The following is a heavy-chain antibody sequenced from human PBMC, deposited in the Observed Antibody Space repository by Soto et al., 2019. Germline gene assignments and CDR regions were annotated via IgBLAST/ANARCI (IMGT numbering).Heavy chain of an antibody. Sequence: SETLSLTCTVSGGSISSSTYYWGWMRQPPGKGLEWIASFFIGGNTYYNPSLKSRVTISVDTSKNQFSLKLSSVTAADTAVYFCERRHGLQIHDSYWGQGILVTVSS. V-gene: IGHV4-39*01. CDR2: FFIGGNT. CDR1: GGSISSSTYY. CDR3: ERRHGLQIHDSY. J-gene: IGHJ4*02. D-gene: IGHD1-1*01.